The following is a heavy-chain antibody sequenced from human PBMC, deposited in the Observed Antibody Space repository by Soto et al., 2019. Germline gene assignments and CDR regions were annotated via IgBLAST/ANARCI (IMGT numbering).Heavy chain of an antibody. D-gene: IGHD2-15*01. CDR2: IYWDDDK. CDR1: GFSLSTSGVG. CDR3: AHRLWGYCSGGSCYFSGFENWFDP. V-gene: IGHV2-5*02. Sequence: QITLKESGPTLVKPTQTLTLTCTFSGFSLSTSGVGVGWIRQPPGKALEWLALIYWDDDKRYSPSLKSKLISSGDYSKNHVVLTITTMDPVDTATYYCAHRLWGYCSGGSCYFSGFENWFDPWGQGTLVTVSS. J-gene: IGHJ5*02.